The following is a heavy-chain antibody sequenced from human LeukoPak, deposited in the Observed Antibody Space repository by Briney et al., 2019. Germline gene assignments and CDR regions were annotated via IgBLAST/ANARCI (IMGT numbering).Heavy chain of an antibody. CDR3: ARVGELLRDTIDY. J-gene: IGHJ4*02. Sequence: VASVTVSCKASGYTFTGYYMHWVRQAPGQGLEWMGRINPNSGGTNYAQKFQGRVTMTRDTSISTAYMELSRLRSDDTAVYYCARVGELLRDTIDYWGQGTLVTVSS. CDR1: GYTFTGYY. D-gene: IGHD1-26*01. V-gene: IGHV1-2*06. CDR2: INPNSGGT.